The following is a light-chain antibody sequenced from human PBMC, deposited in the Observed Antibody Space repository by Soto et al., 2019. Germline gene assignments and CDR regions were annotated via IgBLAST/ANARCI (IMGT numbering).Light chain of an antibody. V-gene: IGLV2-23*01. CDR2: EGS. Sequence: QSVLTQPPSASGSPGQSVTIACTGTSSDVGYYNYVSWYQQPPGKAPKLLIYEGSKRPSGVSNRFSGSKSGNTASLTISGLQAEDEADYYCCSYAGNSLYVFGTGTKSPS. J-gene: IGLJ1*01. CDR3: CSYAGNSLYV. CDR1: SSDVGYYNY.